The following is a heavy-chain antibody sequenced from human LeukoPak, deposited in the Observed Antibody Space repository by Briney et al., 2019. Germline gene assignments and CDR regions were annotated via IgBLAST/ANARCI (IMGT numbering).Heavy chain of an antibody. CDR3: ARGPGAFDI. CDR2: INSDGSST. J-gene: IGHJ3*02. D-gene: IGHD2-2*01. V-gene: IGHV3-74*01. CDR1: GFMLSSYW. Sequence: GGSLRLSCVASGFMLSSYWMNWVRHAPGKGLVWVSRINSDGSSTSYADSVKGRFTISRDNAKNTLFLQMNSLRAEDTAVYYCARGPGAFDIWGQGTMVTVSS.